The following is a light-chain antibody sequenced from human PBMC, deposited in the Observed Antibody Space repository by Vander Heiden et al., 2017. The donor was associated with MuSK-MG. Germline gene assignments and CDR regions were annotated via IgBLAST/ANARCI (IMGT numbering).Light chain of an antibody. CDR3: QQDGSSPLT. J-gene: IGKJ4*01. Sequence: EIVLTQSPATLSLSPGERATLSCRASQSVSSSYLAWYQQKPGRAPRLLIYDASSRVTGIPDRFSRSRSVRDFTLTISRLHPEDIAVYYCQQDGSSPLTFGGGTKVEIK. V-gene: IGKV3D-20*01. CDR2: DAS. CDR1: QSVSSSY.